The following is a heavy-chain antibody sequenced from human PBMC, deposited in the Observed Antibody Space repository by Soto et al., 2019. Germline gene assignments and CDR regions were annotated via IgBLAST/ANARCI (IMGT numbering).Heavy chain of an antibody. V-gene: IGHV4-39*01. CDR1: GGSFSSSYY. Sequence: QLQLQESGPGLVKPSETLSLTCAVSGGSFSSSYYWGWLRQPPGKGLEWLGNIYYSGHTYYNPSLKGRFAMSVDKAQNQFSLTLNSVAAAGPAVYYRARYFLRGRFFDSWGQGTLVTVSS. D-gene: IGHD3-10*01. CDR2: IYYSGHT. J-gene: IGHJ4*02. CDR3: ARYFLRGRFFDS.